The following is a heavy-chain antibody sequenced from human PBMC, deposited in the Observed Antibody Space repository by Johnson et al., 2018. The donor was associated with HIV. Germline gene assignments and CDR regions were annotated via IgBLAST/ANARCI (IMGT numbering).Heavy chain of an antibody. CDR2: ISSSGSII. V-gene: IGHV3-11*04. J-gene: IGHJ3*01. CDR3: ARDPVVAHAFDF. Sequence: VQLVESGGGLVKPGGSLRLSCAASGFTFSDYYMSWIRQAPGKGLEWVSYISSSGSIIYYSDSVKGRFAISRDNVKNSLYLQMNSLRAEDTAVYYFARDPVVAHAFDFWGQGTMFTVSS. CDR1: GFTFSDYY. D-gene: IGHD5-12*01.